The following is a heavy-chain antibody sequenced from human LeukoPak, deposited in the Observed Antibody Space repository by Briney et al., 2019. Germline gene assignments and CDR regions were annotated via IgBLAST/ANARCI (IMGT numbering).Heavy chain of an antibody. D-gene: IGHD5-18*01. CDR2: VYYSGGT. J-gene: IGHJ3*02. Sequence: PSETLSLTCTVSGGSISSYYYSWIRQPPGKGLEWIGYVYYSGGTNYNPSLKSRVTISIDTSKNQFSLNLSSVTAADTAVYYCARGYTRDAFDIWGQGTMVTVSS. CDR3: ARGYTRDAFDI. V-gene: IGHV4-59*01. CDR1: GGSISSYY.